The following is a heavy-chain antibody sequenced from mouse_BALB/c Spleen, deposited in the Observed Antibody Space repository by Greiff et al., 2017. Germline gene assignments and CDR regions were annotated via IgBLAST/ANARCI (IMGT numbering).Heavy chain of an antibody. V-gene: IGHV14-1*02. J-gene: IGHJ3*01. CDR2: IDPGNGNT. CDR3: ARNDYDEGGWFAY. D-gene: IGHD2-4*01. Sequence: VQLQQSGAELVRPGALVKLSCKASGFNIKDYYMHWVKQRPEQGLEWIGWIDPGNGNTIYDPKFQGKASITADTSSNTAYLQLSSLTSEDTAVYYCARNDYDEGGWFAYWGQGTLVTVSA. CDR1: GFNIKDYY.